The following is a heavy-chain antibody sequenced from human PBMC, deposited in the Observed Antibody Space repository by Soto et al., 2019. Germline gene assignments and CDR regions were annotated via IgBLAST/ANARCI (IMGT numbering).Heavy chain of an antibody. CDR1: GGTFRRYA. D-gene: IGHD4-17*01. Sequence: QVQLVQSGAEVKKPGSSVNVSCKASGGTFRRYASSWVRQAPGQGLEWMGGIIPIFGTANYAQKFQGRVTITADESTSTAYMELSSLRSEDMAVYYCASTSYYGDYVPLFLDYWGQGTLVTVSS. V-gene: IGHV1-69*01. J-gene: IGHJ4*02. CDR3: ASTSYYGDYVPLFLDY. CDR2: IIPIFGTA.